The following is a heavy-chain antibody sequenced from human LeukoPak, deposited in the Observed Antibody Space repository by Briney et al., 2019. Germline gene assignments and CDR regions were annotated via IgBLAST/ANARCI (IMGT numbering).Heavy chain of an antibody. Sequence: ASVTVSCKASGYTFTSYYMHWVRQAPGQGLEWMGWISAYNGNTNYAQKLQGRVTMTTDTSTSTAYTELRSLRSDDTAVYYCARSPRGVPKTRGYFDYWGQGTLVTVSS. J-gene: IGHJ4*02. V-gene: IGHV1-18*04. D-gene: IGHD2-8*01. CDR2: ISAYNGNT. CDR1: GYTFTSYY. CDR3: ARSPRGVPKTRGYFDY.